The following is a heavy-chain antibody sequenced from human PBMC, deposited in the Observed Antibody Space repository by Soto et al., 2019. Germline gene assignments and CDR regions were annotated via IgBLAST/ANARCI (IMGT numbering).Heavy chain of an antibody. V-gene: IGHV4-59*01. CDR1: GGSIISYY. CDR3: AIDLQSASSGYYRGGAFDI. CDR2: IYYSGST. J-gene: IGHJ3*02. Sequence: PSQTLYLTCTVSGGSIISYYWSWIRQPPGKGLEFIWYIYYSGSTNYNPSLKSRVTISVDTYKNQFSLKLSSVTAADTYVYYCAIDLQSASSGYYRGGAFDIWGQGTMVNVSS. D-gene: IGHD3-22*01.